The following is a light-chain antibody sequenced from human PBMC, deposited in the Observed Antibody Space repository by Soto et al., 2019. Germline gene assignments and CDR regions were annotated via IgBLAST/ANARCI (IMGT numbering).Light chain of an antibody. CDR1: QSISSW. CDR2: KAS. CDR3: QQYNSYSYT. Sequence: DIPMTQSPSTLSASVRDRVTITCRASQSISSWLAWYQQKPGKAPKLLIYKASSLESGVPSRFSGSGSGTEFTLTISSLQPDDFATYFCQQYNSYSYTFGQGTKLEIK. V-gene: IGKV1-5*03. J-gene: IGKJ2*01.